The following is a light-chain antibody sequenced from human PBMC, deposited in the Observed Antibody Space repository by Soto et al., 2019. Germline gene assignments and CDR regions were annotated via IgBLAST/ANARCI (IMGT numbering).Light chain of an antibody. J-gene: IGKJ1*01. V-gene: IGKV1-39*01. CDR1: RSISTY. CDR3: QVSDSTWT. CDR2: AAS. Sequence: DIPMTQSPSSLSASVGDRVTITCRASRSISTYLNWYQQKPGKAPNLLIYAASSLQSGVPSRFSGSGSGTDFTLTISSLQAEDCATYYCQVSDSTWTFGQGTKVQIK.